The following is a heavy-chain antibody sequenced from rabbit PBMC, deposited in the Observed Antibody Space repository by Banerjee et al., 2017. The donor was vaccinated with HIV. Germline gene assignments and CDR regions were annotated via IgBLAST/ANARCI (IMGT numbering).Heavy chain of an antibody. D-gene: IGHD4-1*01. CDR3: ARDLAGVIGWNFGL. V-gene: IGHV1S7*01. CDR2: IYTGDGNT. J-gene: IGHJ6*01. Sequence: RQAPGKGLEWIGCIYTGDGNTYYASWVNGRFTISSDNAQNTLYLQLNSLTAADTATYFCARDLAGVIGWNFGLWGPGTLVTVS.